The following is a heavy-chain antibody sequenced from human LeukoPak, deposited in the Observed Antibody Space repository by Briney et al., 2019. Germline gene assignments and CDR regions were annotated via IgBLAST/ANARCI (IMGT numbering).Heavy chain of an antibody. CDR3: ARDPLSGDYRYWYFDL. CDR1: GGSISSGSYY. Sequence: SETLSLTCTVSGGSISSGSYYWSWIRQPAGKGLEWIGRIYTSGSTNYNPSLKSRVTISVDTFKNQFSLKLSSVTAADTAVYYCARDPLSGDYRYWYFDLWGRGTLVTVSS. V-gene: IGHV4-61*02. J-gene: IGHJ2*01. CDR2: IYTSGST. D-gene: IGHD4-17*01.